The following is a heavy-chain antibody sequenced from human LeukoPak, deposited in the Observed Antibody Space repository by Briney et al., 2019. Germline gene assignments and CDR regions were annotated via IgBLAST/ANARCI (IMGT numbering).Heavy chain of an antibody. V-gene: IGHV1-2*02. Sequence: ATVEVSCKVSGYIFISHDISWVRQAPGQGLEWMGWINPNSGVTNYEQKFQGRVSMTRDRSISTAYMELRSLTSDDTAIYYCARDLAGIPNVWGQGTTVTVSS. D-gene: IGHD3-3*02. CDR2: INPNSGVT. CDR3: ARDLAGIPNV. J-gene: IGHJ6*02. CDR1: GYIFISHD.